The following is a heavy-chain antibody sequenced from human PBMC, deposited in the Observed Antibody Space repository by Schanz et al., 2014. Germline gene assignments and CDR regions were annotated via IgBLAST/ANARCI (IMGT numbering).Heavy chain of an antibody. D-gene: IGHD5-12*01. CDR3: AREMLDIVATMDDDAFDI. V-gene: IGHV1-2*06. CDR2: INPKSGGT. J-gene: IGHJ3*02. CDR1: GYTFTGYF. Sequence: QVQLVQSGAEVKKPGASVKVSCKASGYTFTGYFMHWVRQAPGQGLEWVGRINPKSGGTNHAQKFQGRVTMTRDTSISTAYMEMSRLISDDTAVYYRAREMLDIVATMDDDAFDIWGQGTMVTVSS.